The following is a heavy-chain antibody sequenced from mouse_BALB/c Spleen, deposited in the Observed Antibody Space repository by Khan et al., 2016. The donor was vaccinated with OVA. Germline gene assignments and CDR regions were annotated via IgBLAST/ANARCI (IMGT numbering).Heavy chain of an antibody. CDR1: GFTFSSFG. CDR3: ARSMISTWYFDV. CDR2: ISSGNATI. V-gene: IGHV5-17*02. Sequence: EVALVESGGGLVQPGGSRKLSCAASGFTFSSFGMHWVRQAPEKGLEWVAYISSGNATIYYADIVKGRFTISRDNPKNTLFLQMTSLRSEDTAMYYCARSMISTWYFDVWGAGTTVTVSS. D-gene: IGHD2-4*01. J-gene: IGHJ1*01.